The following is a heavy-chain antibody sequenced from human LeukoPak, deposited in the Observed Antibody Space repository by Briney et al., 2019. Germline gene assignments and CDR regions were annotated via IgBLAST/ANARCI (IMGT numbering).Heavy chain of an antibody. CDR2: ISGSGGST. J-gene: IGHJ4*02. CDR1: GFTFSSYA. V-gene: IGHV3-23*01. CDR3: AKGRANYNIDY. Sequence: GGSLRLSCAASGFTFSSYAMSWVRQAPGKGLEWVSTISGSGGSTYFADSVKDRFTISRDNSKNTLILQMNSLRAEDTALYYCAKGRANYNIDYWGQGTLVSVSS. D-gene: IGHD4/OR15-4a*01.